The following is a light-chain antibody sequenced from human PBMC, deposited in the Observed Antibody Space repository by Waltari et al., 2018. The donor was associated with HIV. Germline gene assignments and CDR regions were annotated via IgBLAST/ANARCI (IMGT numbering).Light chain of an antibody. CDR2: GNS. Sequence: QSVLTQPPSVSGAPGQRVTISCTGSISNIGAGYDVHWYQQLPGTAPKLLIYGNSNRPSGVPDRFSGSKSGTSASLAITGLQAEDEADYYCQSYDSSLSGYVVVGGGTKLTVL. V-gene: IGLV1-40*01. CDR1: ISNIGAGYD. CDR3: QSYDSSLSGYVV. J-gene: IGLJ2*01.